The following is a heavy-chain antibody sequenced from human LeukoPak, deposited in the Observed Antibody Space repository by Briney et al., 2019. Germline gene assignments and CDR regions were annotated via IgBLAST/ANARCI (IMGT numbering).Heavy chain of an antibody. Sequence: SETLSLTCTVSGGSISSGDYYRSWIRQPPGKGLEWIGYIYYSGNTYYNPSLKSRVTMSVDTSKNQFSLKLSSVTAADTAVYYCARARGHYGDYTNWFDPWGQGTLVTVSS. CDR3: ARARGHYGDYTNWFDP. J-gene: IGHJ5*02. V-gene: IGHV4-30-4*01. D-gene: IGHD4-17*01. CDR2: IYYSGNT. CDR1: GGSISSGDYY.